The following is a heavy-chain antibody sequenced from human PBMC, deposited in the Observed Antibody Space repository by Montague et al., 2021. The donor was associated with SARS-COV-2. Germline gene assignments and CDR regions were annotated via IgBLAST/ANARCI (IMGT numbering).Heavy chain of an antibody. CDR1: GASITRTTYY. Sequence: SETLSLTCAVSGASITRTTYYWGWIRQPPGKGLEWIGSIYYSGSTYYNPSLKSRVTMSLDTSKNQFSLNLTSVTAADTAVYYCAREPPYSSNLASFDYWGQGALVSASS. CDR3: AREPPYSSNLASFDY. CDR2: IYYSGST. J-gene: IGHJ4*02. V-gene: IGHV4-39*07. D-gene: IGHD6-13*01.